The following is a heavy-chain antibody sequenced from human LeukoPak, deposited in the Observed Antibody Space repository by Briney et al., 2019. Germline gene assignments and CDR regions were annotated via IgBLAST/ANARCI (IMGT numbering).Heavy chain of an antibody. J-gene: IGHJ6*02. Sequence: ASVKVSCKASGYTFTSYYMHWVRETPGQGLEWMGIINPSGGSTSYAQKFQGRVTMTRDTSTSTVYMELSSLRSEDTAVYYRARESSHRWLRLMRRKSYYYGMDVWGQGTTVTVSS. CDR2: INPSGGST. CDR3: ARESSHRWLRLMRRKSYYYGMDV. V-gene: IGHV1-46*01. D-gene: IGHD5-12*01. CDR1: GYTFTSYY.